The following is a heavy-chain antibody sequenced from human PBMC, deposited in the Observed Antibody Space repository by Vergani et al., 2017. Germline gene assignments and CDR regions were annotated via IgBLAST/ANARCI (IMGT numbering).Heavy chain of an antibody. D-gene: IGHD4-11*01. CDR3: ARVNTETNGHLYYYYYMDV. J-gene: IGHJ6*03. Sequence: QVQLQQWGGGLLKPSETLSLTCVVTGGSFTSYHWTWIRQSPGEGLEWVGDIDHTGRPDYNPSIKSRLTRSVNKSRNQFSLTLIYVTATDTAIYFCARVNTETNGHLYYYYYMDVGGQGTAVTVS. V-gene: IGHV4-34*01. CDR1: GGSFTSYH. CDR2: IDHTGRP.